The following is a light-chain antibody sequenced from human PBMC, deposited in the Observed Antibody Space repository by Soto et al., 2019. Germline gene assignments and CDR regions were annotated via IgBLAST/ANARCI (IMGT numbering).Light chain of an antibody. V-gene: IGLV2-14*01. CDR1: SSDVGGYNY. J-gene: IGLJ3*02. CDR3: SSYTSRM. CDR2: EVS. Sequence: QSALTQPASVSGSPGQSITISCTGTSSDVGGYNYVSWYQQHPGKAPKLMIYEVSNRPSGVSNRFSGSKSGNTASLTISGLQAEDEADYYCSSYTSRMFGGGTKLTVL.